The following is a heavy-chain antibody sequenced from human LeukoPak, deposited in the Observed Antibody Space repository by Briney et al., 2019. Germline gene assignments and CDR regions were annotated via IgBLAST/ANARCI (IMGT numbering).Heavy chain of an antibody. CDR3: ARQRRRPMTTVTTRVFDY. V-gene: IGHV4-59*01. CDR2: IYYSGST. D-gene: IGHD4-17*01. Sequence: SETLSLTCAVYGGSFSGYYWSWIRQPPGKGLEWIGYIYYSGSTNYNPSLKSRVTISVDTSKNQFSLKLSSVTAADTAVYYCARQRRRPMTTVTTRVFDYWGQGTLVTVSS. CDR1: GGSFSGYY. J-gene: IGHJ4*02.